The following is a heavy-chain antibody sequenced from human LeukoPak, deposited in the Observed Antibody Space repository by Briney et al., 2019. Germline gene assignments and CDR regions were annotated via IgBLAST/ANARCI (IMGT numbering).Heavy chain of an antibody. V-gene: IGHV3-7*01. CDR2: IKEDGSEI. CDR3: VTDQTGRHPYFFDY. D-gene: IGHD3-10*01. CDR1: GFNFSTYW. Sequence: GGSLRLSCAASGFNFSTYWMTWVRHVPGKGLEWVANIKEDGSEIYYVDAVKGRFSISRDNAKTSLYLQMNNLSVADTAVYYCVTDQTGRHPYFFDYWGQGTLVTVSS. J-gene: IGHJ4*02.